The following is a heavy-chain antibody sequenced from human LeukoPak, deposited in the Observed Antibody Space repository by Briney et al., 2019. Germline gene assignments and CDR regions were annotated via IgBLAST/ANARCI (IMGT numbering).Heavy chain of an antibody. V-gene: IGHV3-21*01. CDR1: GFTFSSYS. CDR2: ISSSSSYI. D-gene: IGHD3-22*01. CDR3: ARSAYYYDSSGYSGYFDY. Sequence: GGSLRLSCAASGFTFSSYSMNWVRQAPGKGLEWVSSISSSSSYIYYADSVKGRFTIFRDNAKNSLYLQMNSLRAEDTAVYYCARSAYYYDSSGYSGYFDYWGQGTLVTVSS. J-gene: IGHJ4*02.